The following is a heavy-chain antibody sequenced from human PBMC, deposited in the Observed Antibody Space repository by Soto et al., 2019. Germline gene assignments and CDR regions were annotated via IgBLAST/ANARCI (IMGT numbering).Heavy chain of an antibody. D-gene: IGHD3-9*01. Sequence: GASVKVSCKASGYTFTSYYMHWVRQAPGQGLEWMGWISAYNGNTNYAQKLQGRVTMTTDTSTSTAYMELRSLRSDDTAVYYCARESYYDILTGYYLGPRAPLDYWGQGTLVTVSS. CDR1: GYTFTSYY. V-gene: IGHV1-18*04. CDR2: ISAYNGNT. CDR3: ARESYYDILTGYYLGPRAPLDY. J-gene: IGHJ4*02.